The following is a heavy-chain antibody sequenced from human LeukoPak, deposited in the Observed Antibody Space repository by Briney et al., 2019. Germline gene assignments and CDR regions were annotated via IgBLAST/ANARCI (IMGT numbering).Heavy chain of an antibody. Sequence: GGSLRLSCAAPGFTFSSYSMSWVRQAPGKGLEWVSSISSITSFIDYGDSVKGRFTISRDNAKNSLYLQMNSLRAEDTAVYYCARTPKRPGYSYGIDYWGQGTLVTVSS. CDR2: ISSITSFI. CDR1: GFTFSSYS. V-gene: IGHV3-21*01. CDR3: ARTPKRPGYSYGIDY. D-gene: IGHD5-18*01. J-gene: IGHJ4*02.